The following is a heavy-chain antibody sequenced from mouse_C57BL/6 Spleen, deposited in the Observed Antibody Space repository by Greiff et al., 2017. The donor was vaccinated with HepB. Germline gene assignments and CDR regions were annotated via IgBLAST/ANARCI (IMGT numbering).Heavy chain of an antibody. CDR1: GFTFSSYA. J-gene: IGHJ3*01. CDR3: AREIYVRAWFAY. D-gene: IGHD1-1*01. CDR2: ISDGGSYT. Sequence: EVMLVESGGGLVKPGGSLKLSCAASGFTFSSYAMSWVRQTPEKRLEWVATISDGGSYTYYPDNVKGRFTISRDNAKNNLYLQMSHLKSEDTAMYDCAREIYVRAWFAYWGQGTLVTVSA. V-gene: IGHV5-4*01.